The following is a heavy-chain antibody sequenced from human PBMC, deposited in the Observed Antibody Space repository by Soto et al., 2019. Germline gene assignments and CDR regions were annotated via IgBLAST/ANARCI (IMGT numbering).Heavy chain of an antibody. V-gene: IGHV4-39*07. Sequence: PAATLSLTCTVSGGSISSSSYYWGWIRQPPGKGLEWIGSIYHSGSTNYNPSLKSRVTISVDKSKNQFSLKLSSVTAADTAVYYCARNFFAEGHDAFDIWGQGTMVTVSS. CDR3: ARNFFAEGHDAFDI. CDR1: GGSISSSSYY. CDR2: IYHSGST. D-gene: IGHD3-3*01. J-gene: IGHJ3*02.